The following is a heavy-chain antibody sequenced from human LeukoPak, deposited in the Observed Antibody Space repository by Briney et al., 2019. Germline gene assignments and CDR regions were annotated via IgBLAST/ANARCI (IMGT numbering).Heavy chain of an antibody. CDR2: INPNSGGT. D-gene: IGHD6-19*01. J-gene: IGHJ3*02. V-gene: IGHV1-2*04. Sequence: ASVKVSCTASGYFQESYKPWVRQAPGQRLEWMGWINPNSGGTNYAQKFQGWVTMTRDTSISTAYMELSRLRSDDTAVYYCARADGAVGDAFDIWGQGTMVTVSS. CDR3: ARADGAVGDAFDI. CDR1: GYFQESY.